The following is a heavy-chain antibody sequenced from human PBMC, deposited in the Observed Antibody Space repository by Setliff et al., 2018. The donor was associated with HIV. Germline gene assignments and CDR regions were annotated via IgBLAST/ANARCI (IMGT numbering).Heavy chain of an antibody. D-gene: IGHD4-17*01. J-gene: IGHJ4*02. Sequence: GGSLRLSCAASGFTFSSYWMSWVRQAPGKGLEWVANIKQDGSEKYYVDSVKGRFTISLDTSVNTAYLQISSLKTEDTAVYYCARQNGDYHGVDKWGQGTLVTVSS. CDR3: ARQNGDYHGVDK. V-gene: IGHV3-7*03. CDR1: GFTFSSYW. CDR2: IKQDGSEK.